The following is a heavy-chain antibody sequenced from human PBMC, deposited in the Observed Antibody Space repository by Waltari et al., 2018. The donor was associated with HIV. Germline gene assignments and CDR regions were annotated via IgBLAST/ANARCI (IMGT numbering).Heavy chain of an antibody. D-gene: IGHD2-21*02. Sequence: QNPLKESGSTLVKHTQTLTLHCTFSGFSLSPSGEAVGWIRQPPGKALEWLALIYWDDDKTYSPSLKNRLTITKDTSKNQVVLIMTNVDPVDTATYYCAHRLVTGEFYFDYWGQGTLVTISS. CDR3: AHRLVTGEFYFDY. CDR2: IYWDDDK. V-gene: IGHV2-5*02. CDR1: GFSLSPSGEA. J-gene: IGHJ4*02.